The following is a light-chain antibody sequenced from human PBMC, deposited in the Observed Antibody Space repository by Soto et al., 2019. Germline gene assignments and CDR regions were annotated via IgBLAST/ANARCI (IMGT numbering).Light chain of an antibody. V-gene: IGLV1-40*01. CDR1: SSNIGAGYD. Sequence: QSVLTQPPSVSGAPGQRVTISCTASSSNIGAGYDVHWYQQLRGTAPKLLIYGNTNRPSGVPDRFSGSKSGTSASLAITGLQAEDEADYYCQSYDSSLSAWVFGGGTKLTVL. CDR3: QSYDSSLSAWV. CDR2: GNT. J-gene: IGLJ3*02.